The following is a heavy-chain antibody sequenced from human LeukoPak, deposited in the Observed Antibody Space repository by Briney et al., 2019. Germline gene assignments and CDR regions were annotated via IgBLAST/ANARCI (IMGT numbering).Heavy chain of an antibody. CDR2: ISAYNGNT. J-gene: IGHJ3*02. Sequence: GASVTVSFKASGYTFTSYGISWVRQAPGQGLEWMGWISAYNGNTNYAQKLQGRVTMTTDTSTSTAYMELRSLRSDDTAVYYCARAEGYCSGGSCYSGAAFDIWGQGTMVTVSS. D-gene: IGHD2-15*01. CDR3: ARAEGYCSGGSCYSGAAFDI. V-gene: IGHV1-18*01. CDR1: GYTFTSYG.